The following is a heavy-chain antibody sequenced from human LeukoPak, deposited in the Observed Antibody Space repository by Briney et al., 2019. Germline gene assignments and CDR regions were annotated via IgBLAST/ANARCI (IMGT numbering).Heavy chain of an antibody. J-gene: IGHJ4*02. CDR3: AKVPYYYDSSGYYSVDY. V-gene: IGHV3-43*02. D-gene: IGHD3-22*01. CDR1: GFTFDDYA. CDR2: ISGDGGST. Sequence: GGSLRLSCAASGFTFDDYAMHWVRQAPGKGLEWVSLISGDGGSTYYADSVKGRFTISRDNSKNSLYLQMNSLRTEDTALCYCAKVPYYYDSSGYYSVDYWGQRTLVTVSS.